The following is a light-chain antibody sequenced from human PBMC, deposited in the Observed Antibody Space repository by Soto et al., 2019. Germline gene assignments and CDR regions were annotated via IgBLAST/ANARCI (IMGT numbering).Light chain of an antibody. Sequence: SVLTQPPSSSGTPGQRGTISSSGSSSNIGSNTVNWYQQLPGTAPKLLIYTNDQRPSGVPDRFSGSKSGTSASLAISGLQFEDEADYHCSSWDDNLDAEVFGGGTKVTGL. J-gene: IGLJ1*01. V-gene: IGLV1-44*01. CDR2: TND. CDR1: SSNIGSNT. CDR3: SSWDDNLDAEV.